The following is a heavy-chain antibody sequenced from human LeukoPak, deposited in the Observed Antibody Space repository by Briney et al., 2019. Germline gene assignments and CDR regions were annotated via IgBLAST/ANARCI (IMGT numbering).Heavy chain of an antibody. Sequence: SETLSLTCTVSGGSISSYYWSWIRQPPGKGLEWIAYIYYSGDTKYNPSLKSRVTISGDTSKNQFSRKLKSVTAADTAVYYCARLDPAMLFFDYWGQGTLVTVSS. CDR1: GGSISSYY. D-gene: IGHD5-18*01. J-gene: IGHJ4*02. CDR3: ARLDPAMLFFDY. V-gene: IGHV4-59*12. CDR2: IYYSGDT.